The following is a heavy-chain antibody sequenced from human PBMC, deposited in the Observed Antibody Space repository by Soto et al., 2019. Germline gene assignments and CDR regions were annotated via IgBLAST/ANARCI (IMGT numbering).Heavy chain of an antibody. CDR3: ARGINPVGGFDI. J-gene: IGHJ3*02. D-gene: IGHD3-16*01. CDR2: IYYSGSA. CDR1: GGSISSGGYY. Sequence: QVQLQETGPGLVKPSHTLSLTCTVSGGSISSGGYYWNWIRQHPGKGLEWIAYIYYSGSALYSPSLESRVTISVDRSKRQFSLKLSSVTAADTAVYYCARGINPVGGFDIWAQGTMVTVSS. V-gene: IGHV4-31*03.